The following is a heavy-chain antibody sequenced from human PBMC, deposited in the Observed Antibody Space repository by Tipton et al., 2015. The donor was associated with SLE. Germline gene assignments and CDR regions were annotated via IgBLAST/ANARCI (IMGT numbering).Heavy chain of an antibody. J-gene: IGHJ5*02. V-gene: IGHV3-23*01. CDR3: AKNLALTGATLVPHH. CDR1: GFTFNRFW. Sequence: SLRLSCAASGFTFNRFWMHWVRQAPGKGLVWVSHINSRYDTTFYADSVKGRFTISRDNSKNTLFLQMNTLRAEDTAVYYCAKNLALTGATLVPHHWGQGTLVTVSS. D-gene: IGHD7-27*01. CDR2: INSRYDTT.